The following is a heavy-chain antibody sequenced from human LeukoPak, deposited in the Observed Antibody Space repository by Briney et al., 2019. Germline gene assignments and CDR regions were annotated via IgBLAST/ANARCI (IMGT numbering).Heavy chain of an antibody. CDR2: MNPNSCNT. D-gene: IGHD3-9*01. Sequence: ASVKVSCKASGYTFTSYDINWVRQATGQGLEWMGWMNPNSCNTGYAQKFQGRVTMTRNTSISTAYMELSSLRSEDTAVYYCARGTRYFDWLLRNYYYYYYMDVWGKGTTVTVSS. V-gene: IGHV1-8*01. J-gene: IGHJ6*03. CDR1: GYTFTSYD. CDR3: ARGTRYFDWLLRNYYYYYYMDV.